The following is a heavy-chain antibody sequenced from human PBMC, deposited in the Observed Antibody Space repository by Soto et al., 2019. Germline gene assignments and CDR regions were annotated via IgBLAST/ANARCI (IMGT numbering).Heavy chain of an antibody. Sequence: QVQLVESGGGVVQPGRSLRLSCAASGFTFSSYAMHWVRQAPGKGLEWVAVISYDGSNKYYADSVKGRFTISRDNSKNTLYLQMNSLRAEDTAVYYCARDIGDSSNPNYYYGMDVW. J-gene: IGHJ6*01. V-gene: IGHV3-30-3*01. CDR1: GFTFSSYA. CDR3: ARDIGDSSNPNYYYGMDV. CDR2: ISYDGSNK. D-gene: IGHD3-22*01.